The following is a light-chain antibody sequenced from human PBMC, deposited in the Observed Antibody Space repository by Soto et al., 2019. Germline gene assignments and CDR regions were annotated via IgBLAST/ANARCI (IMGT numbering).Light chain of an antibody. CDR3: QQYSNWPPYT. J-gene: IGKJ2*01. CDR2: GAS. CDR1: QSVGNN. Sequence: EKVMTQSPATLSVSPGERATLSCRASQSVGNNLAWYQQKPGQAPRLLIYGASTRATGIPARFSGGGSGTDFTLTISSLQSEDYGIYYCQQYSNWPPYTFGQGTKVDIK. V-gene: IGKV3-15*01.